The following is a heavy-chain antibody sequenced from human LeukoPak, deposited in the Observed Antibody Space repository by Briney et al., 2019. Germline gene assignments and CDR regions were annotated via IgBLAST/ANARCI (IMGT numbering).Heavy chain of an antibody. V-gene: IGHV1-46*01. CDR2: INPSGGST. D-gene: IGHD2-15*01. Sequence: ASVKVSCKASGYTFTNYYMHWVRQAPGQGLEWMGIINPSGGSTSYAQKFQGRVTMTRDTSTSTVYMELSSLRSEDTAVYYCARGGWSPSYYYYGMDVWGQGTTVTVSS. CDR1: GYTFTNYY. J-gene: IGHJ6*02. CDR3: ARGGWSPSYYYYGMDV.